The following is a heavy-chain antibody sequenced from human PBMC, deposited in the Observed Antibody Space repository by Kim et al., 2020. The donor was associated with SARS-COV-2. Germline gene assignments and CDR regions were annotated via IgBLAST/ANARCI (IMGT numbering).Heavy chain of an antibody. CDR1: GYTFTDYY. D-gene: IGHD7-27*01. V-gene: IGHV1-2*06. J-gene: IGHJ3*02. CDR2: IHPKSGAT. CDR3: ARVKIWGSADSHAFDI. Sequence: ASVKVSCKASGYTFTDYYVHWVRQAPGQGLEWMGRIHPKSGATNDVQKFQGRVTMTRDTSISTAYMELRRLRSDDTAVYYCARVKIWGSADSHAFDIWGQGTVVTVSS.